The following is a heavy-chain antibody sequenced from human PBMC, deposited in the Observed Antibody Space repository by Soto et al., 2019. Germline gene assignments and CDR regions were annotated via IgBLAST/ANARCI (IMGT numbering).Heavy chain of an antibody. V-gene: IGHV3-33*01. CDR3: ARGASGTTSFLVS. D-gene: IGHD1-1*01. CDR1: GFMFGTSG. J-gene: IGHJ5*01. Sequence: GGSLRLSCEASGFMFGTSGMHWVRQAPGKGLEWVSGIWLDGSERHYADSVKGRFTISRDNAKNTVFLQMSSLRVEDTAVYFCARGASGTTSFLVSWGQGTLVTVSS. CDR2: IWLDGSER.